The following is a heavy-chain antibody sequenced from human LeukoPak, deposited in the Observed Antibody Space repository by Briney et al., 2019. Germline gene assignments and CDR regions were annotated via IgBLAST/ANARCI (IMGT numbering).Heavy chain of an antibody. J-gene: IGHJ6*02. CDR1: GGSISSYY. Sequence: SETLSLTCTGSGGSISSYYWSWIRQPPGKGLEWIGYIYYSGSTNYNPSLKSRVTISVDTSKNQFSLKLSSVTAADTAVYYCARGYSNYFNYYGMDVWGQGTTVTVSS. CDR3: ARGYSNYFNYYGMDV. CDR2: IYYSGST. D-gene: IGHD4-11*01. V-gene: IGHV4-59*01.